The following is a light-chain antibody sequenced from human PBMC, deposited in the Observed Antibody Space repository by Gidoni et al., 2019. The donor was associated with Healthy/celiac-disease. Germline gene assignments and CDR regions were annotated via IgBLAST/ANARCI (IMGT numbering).Light chain of an antibody. V-gene: IGLV1-40*01. J-gene: IGLJ2*01. Sequence: QSVLSQPPSVSGAPGQRVTISCTGSSSNIGAGYDVHWYQQLPRTAPKPLIYGNSNRPSGVPDRFSGSKSGTAASLAITGLQAEDEADYYCQSYDSSLSPVVFGGGTKLTVL. CDR3: QSYDSSLSPVV. CDR2: GNS. CDR1: SSNIGAGYD.